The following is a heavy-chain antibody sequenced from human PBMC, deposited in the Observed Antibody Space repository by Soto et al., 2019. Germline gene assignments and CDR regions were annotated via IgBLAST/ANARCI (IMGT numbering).Heavy chain of an antibody. V-gene: IGHV1-3*01. CDR1: GYTFTSYA. Sequence: PRASVKVSCKASGYTFTSYAMHWVRQAPGQRLEWMGWINAGNGNTKYSQKFQGRVTITRDTSASTAYMELSSLRSEDTAVYYCARGVGRGPYYYYYYMDVWGKGTTVTVSS. J-gene: IGHJ6*03. CDR3: ARGVGRGPYYYYYYMDV. CDR2: INAGNGNT. D-gene: IGHD2-15*01.